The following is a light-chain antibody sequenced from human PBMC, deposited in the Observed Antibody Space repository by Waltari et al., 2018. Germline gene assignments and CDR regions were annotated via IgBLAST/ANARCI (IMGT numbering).Light chain of an antibody. J-gene: IGKJ4*01. CDR2: WAS. CDR3: QQYYTTPVT. CDR1: QSVSYSSNDKKF. V-gene: IGKV4-1*01. Sequence: DIVMTQSPDSLAVSLGERATIKCTSSQSVSYSSNDKKFLAWYQQKGGQPPKLLISWASTRESGVPDRFSGSGSGADFALTISSLQAEDVAVYYCQQYYTTPVTFGGGTKVEI.